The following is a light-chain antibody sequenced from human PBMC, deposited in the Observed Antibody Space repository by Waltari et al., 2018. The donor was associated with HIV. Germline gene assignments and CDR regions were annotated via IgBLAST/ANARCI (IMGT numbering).Light chain of an antibody. CDR3: QQSFSAAIT. J-gene: IGKJ5*01. V-gene: IGKV1-39*01. CDR2: GAS. Sequence: DIQMTQSPSSLSASVGDTVTITCRASQNINNYLNWYQQRPGKPPNLLIYGASRPQPGVPSRFSARTSGANFTLTITRLQPEDFASYYCQQSFSAAITLGQGTRL. CDR1: QNINNY.